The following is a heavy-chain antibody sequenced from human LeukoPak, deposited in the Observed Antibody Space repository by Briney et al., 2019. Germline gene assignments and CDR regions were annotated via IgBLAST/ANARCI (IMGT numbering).Heavy chain of an antibody. J-gene: IGHJ3*02. V-gene: IGHV4-59*01. Sequence: SETLSLTCTVSGGSISSYYWSWIRQPPGKGLEWIGYIYYSGSTNYNPSLKSRVTISVDTSKNQFSLKLSSVTAADTAVYYCASRGSQTYAFDIWGQGTMVTVSS. CDR1: GGSISSYY. D-gene: IGHD3-16*01. CDR2: IYYSGST. CDR3: ASRGSQTYAFDI.